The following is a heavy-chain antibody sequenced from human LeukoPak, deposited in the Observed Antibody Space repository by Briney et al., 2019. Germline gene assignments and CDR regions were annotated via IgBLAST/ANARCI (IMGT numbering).Heavy chain of an antibody. J-gene: IGHJ6*03. V-gene: IGHV4-30-2*01. Sequence: PSETLSLTCAVSGGSISSGGYSWSWIRQPPGKGLEWIGYIYHSGSTYYNPSLKSRVTISVDRSKNQFSLKLSSVTAADTAVYYCAGYQLPTTTTGYMDVWGKGTTVTISS. CDR1: GGSISSGGYS. D-gene: IGHD2-2*01. CDR2: IYHSGST. CDR3: AGYQLPTTTTGYMDV.